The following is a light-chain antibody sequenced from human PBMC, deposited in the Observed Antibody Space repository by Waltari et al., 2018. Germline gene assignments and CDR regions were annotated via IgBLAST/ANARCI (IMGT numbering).Light chain of an antibody. J-gene: IGLJ2*01. CDR3: LSRDTSSTRL. CDR1: SLRIYS. CDR2: GQD. Sequence: SSELTQDPAVSVALGQTVRITCQGASLRIYSAHSYQQRPGQAPILVLYGQDNRPSGVPDRFSGSTSGNTASLTITGAQAEDEADYYCLSRDTSSTRLFGGGTRLTV. V-gene: IGLV3-19*01.